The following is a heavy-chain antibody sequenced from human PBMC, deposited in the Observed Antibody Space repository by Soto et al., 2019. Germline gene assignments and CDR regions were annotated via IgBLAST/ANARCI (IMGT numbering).Heavy chain of an antibody. J-gene: IGHJ1*01. CDR1: GFTFSSYG. CDR3: AKDPYYYGSGPMAGYFQH. CDR2: ISYDGSNK. Sequence: QVQLVESGGGVVQPGRSLRLSCAASGFTFSSYGMHWVRQAPGKGLEWVAVISYDGSNKYYADSVKGRFTISRDNYKNTLYLQMNSLRAEDTAVYYCAKDPYYYGSGPMAGYFQHWGEGTLVTVSS. V-gene: IGHV3-30*18. D-gene: IGHD3-10*01.